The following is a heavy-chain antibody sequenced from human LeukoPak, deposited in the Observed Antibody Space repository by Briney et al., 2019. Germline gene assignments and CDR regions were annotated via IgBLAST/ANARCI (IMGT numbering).Heavy chain of an antibody. CDR3: ARGGYSSSWYENYFDY. CDR1: GFTVSSNY. J-gene: IGHJ4*02. D-gene: IGHD6-13*01. CDR2: IYSGGST. V-gene: IGHV3-53*01. Sequence: QTGGSLRLSCAASGFTVSSNYMSWVRQAPGKGLEWVSVIYSGGSTYYADSVKGRFTISRDNSKNTLYLQMNSLRAEDTAVYYCARGGYSSSWYENYFDYWGQGTLVTVSS.